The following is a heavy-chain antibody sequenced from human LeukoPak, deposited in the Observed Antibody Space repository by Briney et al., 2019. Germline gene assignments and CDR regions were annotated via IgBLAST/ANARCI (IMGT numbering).Heavy chain of an antibody. V-gene: IGHV3-74*01. CDR2: INSDGSST. Sequence: QSGRSLRLSCAASGFTFSNYWMHWVRQAPGKGLVWVSRINSDGSSTSYADSVKGRFTISRDNAKNTLYLQMNSLRAEDTAIYYCARDYCSSTSCYLAGVDYWGQGTLVTVSS. CDR3: ARDYCSSTSCYLAGVDY. CDR1: GFTFSNYW. J-gene: IGHJ4*02. D-gene: IGHD2-2*01.